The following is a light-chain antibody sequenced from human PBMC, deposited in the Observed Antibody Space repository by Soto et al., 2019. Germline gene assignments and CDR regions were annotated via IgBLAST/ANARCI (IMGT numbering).Light chain of an antibody. CDR3: SSYAGINNLV. V-gene: IGLV2-8*01. J-gene: IGLJ2*01. CDR2: EVN. Sequence: QSALTQPPSASGSPGQSVTISCTGSSSDVGGYYSVSWYQQHPGKAPKLIIYEVNKRPSGVPDRFSASKSDNTASLTVSGLQADDEAEYYCSSYAGINNLVFGGGTKLTVL. CDR1: SSDVGGYYS.